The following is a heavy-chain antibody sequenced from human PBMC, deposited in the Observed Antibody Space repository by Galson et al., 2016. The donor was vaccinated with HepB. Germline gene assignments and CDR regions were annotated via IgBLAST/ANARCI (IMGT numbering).Heavy chain of an antibody. D-gene: IGHD5-12*01. Sequence: CAISGDSVSTNTAHWNWIRQSPSRGLEWLGRTYYRSEWYNDYAVSVQSRINVNPDTSKNQFSLQLNSVTPDDTAVYFCARGRMGYSYGNFDYWGQGILVTVSS. CDR2: TYYRSEWYN. J-gene: IGHJ4*02. CDR3: ARGRMGYSYGNFDY. CDR1: GDSVSTNTAH. V-gene: IGHV6-1*01.